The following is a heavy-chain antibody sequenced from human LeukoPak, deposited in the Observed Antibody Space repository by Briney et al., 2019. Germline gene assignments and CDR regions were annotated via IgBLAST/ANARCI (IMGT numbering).Heavy chain of an antibody. Sequence: PSETLSLTCTVSGGSISSYYWSWIRQPPGKGLEWIGYIYYSGSTNYNPSLKSRVTISVDTSKNQLSLKLSSVTAADTAVYYCARDSHLSGFDYWGQGTLVTVSS. CDR3: ARDSHLSGFDY. D-gene: IGHD2/OR15-2a*01. V-gene: IGHV4-59*01. J-gene: IGHJ4*02. CDR1: GGSISSYY. CDR2: IYYSGST.